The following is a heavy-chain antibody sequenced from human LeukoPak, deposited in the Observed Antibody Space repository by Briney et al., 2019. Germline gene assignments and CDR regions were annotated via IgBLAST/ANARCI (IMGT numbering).Heavy chain of an antibody. CDR2: ISNDGSYI. CDR1: GFILSSYS. V-gene: IGHV3-21*01. J-gene: IGHJ4*02. CDR3: ARDDDRPDNGLDY. Sequence: GGSLRLSCAASGFILSSYSMNWVRQAPGKGLEWVSSISNDGSYIYYADPVQGRFIISRDNAKNSLYLQMNSLGADDTAVYYCARDDDRPDNGLDYWGQGTLVTVSS. D-gene: IGHD3-22*01.